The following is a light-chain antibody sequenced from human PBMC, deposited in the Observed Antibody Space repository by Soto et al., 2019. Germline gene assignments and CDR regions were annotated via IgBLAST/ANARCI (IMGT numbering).Light chain of an antibody. CDR3: QQTYSTPWT. CDR2: AAS. V-gene: IGKV1-39*01. CDR1: QSISSN. Sequence: DIEMTQSPSSVSASVGDRVTITCRASQSISSNLNWYQQKPGKAPKLLIYAASSLQSGVPSRFSGSAAGTDFTLTISSLQPEDFATYHCQQTYSTPWTFGQGTKVDIK. J-gene: IGKJ1*01.